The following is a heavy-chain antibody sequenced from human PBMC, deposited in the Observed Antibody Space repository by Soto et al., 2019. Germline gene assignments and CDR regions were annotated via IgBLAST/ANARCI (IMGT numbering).Heavy chain of an antibody. J-gene: IGHJ5*02. CDR2: INPSGGST. Sequence: ASVKVSCKASGYTFTSYYMHWVRQAPGQGLEWMGIINPSGGSTSYAQKFQGRVTMTRDTSTSTVYMELSSLRSEDTAVYYCARYFTYCYDSSTAPFARRGKVTLVTVSS. CDR3: ARYFTYCYDSSTAPFAR. V-gene: IGHV1-46*01. D-gene: IGHD3-22*01. CDR1: GYTFTSYY.